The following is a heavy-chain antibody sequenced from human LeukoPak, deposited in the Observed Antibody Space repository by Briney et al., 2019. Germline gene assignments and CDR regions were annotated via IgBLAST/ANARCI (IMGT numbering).Heavy chain of an antibody. CDR3: ARGGSWFGELLSYGMDV. CDR2: ISAYNGNT. D-gene: IGHD3-10*01. CDR1: GYTFTSYG. J-gene: IGHJ6*02. V-gene: IGHV1-18*01. Sequence: ASVKVSCKASGYTFTSYGISWVRQAPGQGLEWMGWISAYNGNTNYAQKLQGRVTMTTDTSTSTAYMELRSLRSDDTAVYYCARGGSWFGELLSYGMDVWGQGTTVTVSS.